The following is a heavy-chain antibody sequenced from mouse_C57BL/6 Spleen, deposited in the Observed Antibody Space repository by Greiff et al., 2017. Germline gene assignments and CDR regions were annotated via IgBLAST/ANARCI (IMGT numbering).Heavy chain of an antibody. CDR2: IDPETGGT. Sequence: VQLQESGAELVRPGASVTLSCKASGYTFTDYEMHWVKQTPVHGLEWIGAIDPETGGTAYNQKFKGKAILTADNSSSTAYMELRSLTSEDSAVYYCTRGGRYFDYWRQGTTLTVSS. J-gene: IGHJ2*01. CDR1: GYTFTDYE. CDR3: TRGGRYFDY. V-gene: IGHV1-15*01.